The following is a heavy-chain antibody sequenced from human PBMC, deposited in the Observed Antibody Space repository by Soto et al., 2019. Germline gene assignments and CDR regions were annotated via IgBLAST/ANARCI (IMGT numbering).Heavy chain of an antibody. CDR3: ASYSSSWSYYYYGIDV. Sequence: SVKVSCKASGGTFSSYAISWVRQAPGQGLEWMGGIIPIFGTANYAQKFQGRVTITADKSTSTAYMELSSLRSEDTAVYYCASYSSSWSYYYYGIDVWGQGTTVTVSS. CDR1: GGTFSSYA. J-gene: IGHJ6*02. CDR2: IIPIFGTA. V-gene: IGHV1-69*06. D-gene: IGHD6-13*01.